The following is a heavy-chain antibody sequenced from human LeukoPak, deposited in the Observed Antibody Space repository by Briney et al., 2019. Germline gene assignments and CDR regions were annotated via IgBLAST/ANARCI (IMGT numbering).Heavy chain of an antibody. V-gene: IGHV3-23*01. J-gene: IGHJ6*02. CDR3: AKYLTARGPPYALDV. CDR2: ITVSGGTT. D-gene: IGHD1-14*01. CDR1: GFTVSSDY. Sequence: GGSLRLSCAASGFTVSSDYMRWVRQAPGKGLEWVSGITVSGGTTYYTDSVKGRFTISRDNSKNTLYLQMNSLRAEDSAVYYCAKYLTARGPPYALDVWGQGTTVTVFS.